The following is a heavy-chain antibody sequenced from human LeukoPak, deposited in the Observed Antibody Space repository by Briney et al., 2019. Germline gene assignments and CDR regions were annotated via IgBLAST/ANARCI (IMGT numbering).Heavy chain of an antibody. J-gene: IGHJ4*02. CDR3: ARMGQLGYYFDY. D-gene: IGHD5-18*01. V-gene: IGHV4-59*08. Sequence: PSETLSLTSTVSGGSISSYYWSWIRQPPGKGLEWIGYIYYSGSTDYNPSLNSRVTMSVDTSKNQFSLKLSSVTAADTAVYYCARMGQLGYYFDYWGQGTLVTVSS. CDR2: IYYSGST. CDR1: GGSISSYY.